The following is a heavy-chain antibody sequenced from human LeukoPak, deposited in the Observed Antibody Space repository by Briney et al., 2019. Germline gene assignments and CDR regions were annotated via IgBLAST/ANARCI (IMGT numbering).Heavy chain of an antibody. CDR1: GGSISSGGYY. D-gene: IGHD5-18*01. Sequence: KASETLSLTCTVSGGSISSGGYYWSWIRQHPGKGLEWIGYIYYSGSTYYNPSLKSRVTISVDTSKNQFSLKLSSVTAADTAVYYCAREDSYAVVRWFDPWGQGTLVTVSS. CDR3: AREDSYAVVRWFDP. V-gene: IGHV4-31*03. J-gene: IGHJ5*02. CDR2: IYYSGST.